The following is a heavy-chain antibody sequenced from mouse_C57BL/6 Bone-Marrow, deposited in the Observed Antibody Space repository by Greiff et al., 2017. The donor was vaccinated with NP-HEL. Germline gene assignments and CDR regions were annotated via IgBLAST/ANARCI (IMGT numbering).Heavy chain of an antibody. J-gene: IGHJ4*01. CDR1: GFTFSDYG. Sequence: EVKLVESGGGLVKPGGSLKLSCAASGFTFSDYGMHWVRQAPEKGLEWVAYISSGSSTIYYADTVKGRFTISRDNAKNTLFLQMTSLSSEDTAMYYCARGYYYGSYYYAMDYWGQGTSVTVSS. V-gene: IGHV5-17*01. D-gene: IGHD1-1*01. CDR2: ISSGSSTI. CDR3: ARGYYYGSYYYAMDY.